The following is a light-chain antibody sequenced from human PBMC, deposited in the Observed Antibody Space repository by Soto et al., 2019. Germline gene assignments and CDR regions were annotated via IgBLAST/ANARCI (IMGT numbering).Light chain of an antibody. CDR3: QQYNSYRYT. Sequence: DFQMTQSPPTLSASVGDSVTITCRASQSINNWLAWYQQKPGKAPKVLIYDASNLKSGVPSRFSGSGSGTEFTLTISRLQPDDFATYYCQQYNSYRYTLGQGTKLEIK. V-gene: IGKV1-5*01. CDR2: DAS. J-gene: IGKJ2*01. CDR1: QSINNW.